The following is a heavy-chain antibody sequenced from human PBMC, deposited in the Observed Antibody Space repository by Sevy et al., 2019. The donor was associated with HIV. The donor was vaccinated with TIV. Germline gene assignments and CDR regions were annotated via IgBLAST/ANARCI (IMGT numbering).Heavy chain of an antibody. J-gene: IGHJ6*02. CDR3: ARGGYCSSTSCYRDYYYYGMDV. V-gene: IGHV3-30-3*01. CDR1: GFTFSSYA. D-gene: IGHD2-2*02. CDR2: ISYDGSNK. Sequence: GGSLRLSCAASGFTFSSYAMHWVRQAPGKGLEWVAVISYDGSNKYYADSVKGRFTISGDNSKNTLYLQMNSLRAEETAVYYCARGGYCSSTSCYRDYYYYGMDVWGQGTTVTVSS.